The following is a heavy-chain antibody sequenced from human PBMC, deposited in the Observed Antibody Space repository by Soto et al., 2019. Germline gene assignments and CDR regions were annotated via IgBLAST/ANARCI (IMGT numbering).Heavy chain of an antibody. D-gene: IGHD5-18*01. J-gene: IGHJ4*02. V-gene: IGHV1-69*01. CDR1: GDTFNSYV. Sequence: QVQLVQSGPEVKKPGSSVKVSCKASGDTFNSYVITWVRQAPGQGLEWLGGIITAFGTTSYAQNFQDRLTITADEAATTDHMELSSLTSDDTAMYYCMRSYGYTLGGSLDNWGQGTLVTVSS. CDR2: IITAFGTT. CDR3: MRSYGYTLGGSLDN.